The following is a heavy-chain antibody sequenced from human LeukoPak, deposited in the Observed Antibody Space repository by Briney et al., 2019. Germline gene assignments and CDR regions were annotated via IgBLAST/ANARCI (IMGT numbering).Heavy chain of an antibody. J-gene: IGHJ4*02. CDR2: IYYSGST. CDR3: ARHASVDGNWPRPLDY. CDR1: GGSINSSPYY. V-gene: IGHV4-39*01. Sequence: PSETLSLTCTVSGGSINSSPYYWGWIRQPPGKGLEWIGNIYYSGSTYYNPSLKTRVTISVDTSKNQFSLKLTSVTAADTAVYYCARHASVDGNWPRPLDYWGQGSLVTVSS. D-gene: IGHD6-19*01.